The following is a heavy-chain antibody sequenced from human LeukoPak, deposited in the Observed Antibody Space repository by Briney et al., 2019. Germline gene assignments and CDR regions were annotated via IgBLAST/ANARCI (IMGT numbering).Heavy chain of an antibody. J-gene: IGHJ4*02. Sequence: ASVKVSCKASGYTFTSYDINWVRQATGQGLEWMGWMNPKSGNTGYAQKFQGRVSMTRNTSISTAYMELSSLISEDTAVYYCARAHTDYNILTGYYEFDYWGQGTLVTVSS. CDR1: GYTFTSYD. CDR2: MNPKSGNT. V-gene: IGHV1-8*01. D-gene: IGHD3-9*01. CDR3: ARAHTDYNILTGYYEFDY.